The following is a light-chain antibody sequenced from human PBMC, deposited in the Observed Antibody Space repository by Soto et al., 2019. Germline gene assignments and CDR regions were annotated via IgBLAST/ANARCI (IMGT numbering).Light chain of an antibody. CDR3: QQYNSYSRT. Sequence: IQMTPSPSTRFASVLDIITSTFRASQSISSWLAWYQQKPGKAPKLLIYKASSLESGVPSRFSGSGSGTEFTLTISSLQPDDFATYYCQQYNSYSRTFGQGTKVDI. CDR2: KAS. V-gene: IGKV1-5*03. CDR1: QSISSW. J-gene: IGKJ1*01.